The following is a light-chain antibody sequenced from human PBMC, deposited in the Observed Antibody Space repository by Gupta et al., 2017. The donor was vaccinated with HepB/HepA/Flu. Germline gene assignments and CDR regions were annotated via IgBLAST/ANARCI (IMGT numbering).Light chain of an antibody. CDR3: QQCYTDPRT. CDR2: AAS. V-gene: IGKV1-39*01. Sequence: DIQMTQSPSSLSASVGDRVTITCRASQSISTYLHWYQHKPGKAPKLLIYAASSLQSGVPSTFSGSGSGTDFTLTITRLQPEEFATYSCQQCYTDPRTFGHGTKVDVK. J-gene: IGKJ3*01. CDR1: QSISTY.